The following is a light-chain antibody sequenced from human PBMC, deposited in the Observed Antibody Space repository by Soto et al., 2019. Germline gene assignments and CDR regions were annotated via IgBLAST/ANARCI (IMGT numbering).Light chain of an antibody. Sequence: EIVMTQSPGTLSVSPGARAPLSCRARQGVSSNLAWYQQKPGQAPRLLIYGASTRATGIPARFSGSGSGTEFTRAICSLRAEACAVHFYQEHYTAAARTYRQGTKLEIK. CDR1: QGVSSN. CDR3: QEHYTAAART. J-gene: IGKJ1*01. V-gene: IGKV3-15*01. CDR2: GAS.